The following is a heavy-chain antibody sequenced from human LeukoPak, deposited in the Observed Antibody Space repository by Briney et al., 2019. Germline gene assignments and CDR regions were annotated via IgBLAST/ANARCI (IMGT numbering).Heavy chain of an antibody. CDR2: IYYSGST. V-gene: IGHV4-39*07. CDR1: GGSISSSSYY. D-gene: IGHD3-3*01. Sequence: SETLSLTCTVSGGSISSSSYYWGWIRQPPGKGLEWIGSIYYSGSTYYNPSLKSRVTISVDTSKNQFSLKLSSVTAADTAVYYCARLRGFLSAYVDIWGQGTPVTVSS. CDR3: ARLRGFLSAYVDI. J-gene: IGHJ4*02.